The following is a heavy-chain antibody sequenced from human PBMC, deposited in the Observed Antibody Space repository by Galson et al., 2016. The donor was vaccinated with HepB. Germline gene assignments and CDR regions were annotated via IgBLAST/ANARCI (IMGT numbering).Heavy chain of an antibody. CDR1: GFTFSGYA. Sequence: SLRLSCAPSGFTFSGYAMTWVRQAPGKALEWVSGISGSGGATYHADSVKGRFTISRDNSQNTLYLQMDSLTVDDTAVYYCAKGLYKNVNFFLAVDNWGQGTLVAVSS. D-gene: IGHD3-16*01. CDR3: AKGLYKNVNFFLAVDN. V-gene: IGHV3-23*01. CDR2: ISGSGGAT. J-gene: IGHJ4*02.